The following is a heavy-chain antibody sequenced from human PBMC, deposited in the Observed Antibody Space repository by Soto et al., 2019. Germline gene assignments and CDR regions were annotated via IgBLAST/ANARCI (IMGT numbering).Heavy chain of an antibody. CDR2: IYPGDSDT. D-gene: IGHD6-6*01. V-gene: IGHV5-51*01. Sequence: GEALKISWEGSGYSFTSYWIGWVRQMTGKGLEWMGIIYPGDSDTRYSPSFQGQVTISADKSISTAYLQWSSLKASDTAIYYCARYEPLVSFYYYDMDVWGQGTTVTVSS. CDR1: GYSFTSYW. CDR3: ARYEPLVSFYYYDMDV. J-gene: IGHJ6*02.